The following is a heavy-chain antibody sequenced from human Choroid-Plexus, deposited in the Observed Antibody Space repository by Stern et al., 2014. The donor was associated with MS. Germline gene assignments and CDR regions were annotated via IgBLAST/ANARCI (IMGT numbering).Heavy chain of an antibody. D-gene: IGHD2/OR15-2a*01. Sequence: VQLEESGGGVVQPGRPLRISCVASGFTFGSCAMHWVRQAPGKGLEWVAGVSYDGSNKYYADSVKGRFTISRDNSQNTLYMQMSSLRPEDTAVYYCAKDRQYLTYFFAHWGQGSLVTVSS. CDR2: VSYDGSNK. CDR3: AKDRQYLTYFFAH. V-gene: IGHV3-30*18. CDR1: GFTFGSCA. J-gene: IGHJ5*02.